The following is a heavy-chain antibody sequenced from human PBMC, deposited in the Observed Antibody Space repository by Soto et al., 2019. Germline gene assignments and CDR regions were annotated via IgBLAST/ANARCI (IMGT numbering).Heavy chain of an antibody. D-gene: IGHD2-15*01. CDR3: ARDFLIGLGYCSGGSCYSCGAFVI. CDR1: GFTVSSNY. CDR2: IYSGGST. V-gene: IGHV3-53*01. J-gene: IGHJ3*02. Sequence: GGSLRLSCAASGFTVSSNYMSWVRQAPGKGLEWVSVIYSGGSTYYADSVKGRFTISRDNSKNTLYLQMNSLRAEDTAGYYWARDFLIGLGYCSGGSCYSCGAFVIGGKGTMVTVSS.